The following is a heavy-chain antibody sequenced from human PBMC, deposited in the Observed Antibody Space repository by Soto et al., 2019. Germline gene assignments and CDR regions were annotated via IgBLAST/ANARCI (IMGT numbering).Heavy chain of an antibody. CDR2: INAGNGNT. CDR3: ARKIFCSGWCDNAMDV. J-gene: IGHJ6*02. V-gene: IGHV1-3*01. D-gene: IGHD2-8*02. Sequence: ASVKVSCKTSGFAFTSYGVHWVRQAPGQRLEWMGWINAGNGNTKYSQKFQGRVTITRDTSASTAYMELGSLRSEDTAVYYCARKIFCSGWCDNAMDVWGQGTTVTVSS. CDR1: GFAFTSYG.